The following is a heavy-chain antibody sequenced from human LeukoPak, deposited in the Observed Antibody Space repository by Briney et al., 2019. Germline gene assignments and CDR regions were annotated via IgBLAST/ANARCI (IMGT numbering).Heavy chain of an antibody. CDR2: ISAYNGNT. J-gene: IGHJ5*02. CDR3: ARDGYCSSTSCYLSSWFDP. Sequence: ASVKVSCKASGCTFTSYGISWVRQAPGQGLEWMGWISAYNGNTNYAQKLQGRVTMTTDTSTSTAYMELRSLRSDDTAVYYCARDGYCSSTSCYLSSWFDPWGQGTLVTVSS. V-gene: IGHV1-18*01. CDR1: GCTFTSYG. D-gene: IGHD2-2*01.